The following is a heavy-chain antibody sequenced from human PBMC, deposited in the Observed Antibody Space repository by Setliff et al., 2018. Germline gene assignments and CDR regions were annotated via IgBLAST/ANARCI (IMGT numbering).Heavy chain of an antibody. CDR3: ARALYPSSFIGHNWFDP. J-gene: IGHJ5*02. CDR1: ASTFSNYW. V-gene: IGHV5-51*01. CDR2: IYPDDSDT. D-gene: IGHD2-2*01. Sequence: PGESLKTSCKDSASTFSNYWIVWVRQMPGKGLEWMGMIYPDDSDTKYHPSFQGQVTTSADKSNSTAYLQWSSLKASDTAMYYCARALYPSSFIGHNWFDPWGQGTLVTVSS.